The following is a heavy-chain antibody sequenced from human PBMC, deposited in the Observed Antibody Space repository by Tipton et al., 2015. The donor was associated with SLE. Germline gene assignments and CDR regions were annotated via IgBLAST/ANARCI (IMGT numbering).Heavy chain of an antibody. V-gene: IGHV4-38-2*02. J-gene: IGHJ4*02. CDR3: ARAGRAWNLFDY. CDR2: IYHSGST. Sequence: TLSLTCTVSGYSISSGYYWGWIRQPLGKGLEWIGSIYHSGSTYYNPSLKSRVTISVDTSKNQFSLKLSSVTAADTAVYYCARAGRAWNLFDYWGQGTLVTVSS. D-gene: IGHD1-1*01. CDR1: GYSISSGYY.